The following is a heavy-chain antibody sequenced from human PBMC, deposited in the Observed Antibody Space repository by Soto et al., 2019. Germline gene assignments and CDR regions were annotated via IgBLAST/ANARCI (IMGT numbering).Heavy chain of an antibody. CDR2: IYPGDSDT. CDR1: GYSFTSYW. D-gene: IGHD5-12*01. J-gene: IGHJ3*02. CDR3: ARHLSVVGYRAFDI. Sequence: GESLKISCKGSGYSFTSYWIGWVRQMPGKGLGWMGIIYPGDSDTRYSPPFQGQVTISADKSISTAYLQWSSLKASDTAMYYCARHLSVVGYRAFDIWGQGTMVTVSS. V-gene: IGHV5-51*01.